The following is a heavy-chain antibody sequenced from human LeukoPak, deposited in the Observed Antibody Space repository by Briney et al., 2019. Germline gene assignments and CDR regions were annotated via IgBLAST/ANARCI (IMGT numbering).Heavy chain of an antibody. J-gene: IGHJ6*03. D-gene: IGHD3-3*01. V-gene: IGHV3-53*03. CDR2: IYSGGST. Sequence: PGGSLRLSCAASGFTVSSNYMSWVRQAPGKGLEWVSVIYSGGSTYYADSVKGRFTISRDNSKNTLYLQMNSLRVEDTAVYYCARGGDFWSGYSRGYYMDVWGKGTTVTVSS. CDR3: ARGGDFWSGYSRGYYMDV. CDR1: GFTVSSNY.